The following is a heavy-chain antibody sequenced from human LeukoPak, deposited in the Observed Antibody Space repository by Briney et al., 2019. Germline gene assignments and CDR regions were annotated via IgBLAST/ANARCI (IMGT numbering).Heavy chain of an antibody. V-gene: IGHV3-21*01. J-gene: IGHJ4*02. Sequence: GGSLRLSCAASGFTFSTDSMNWLREAPGKGLEWVSSISSSSTYISYADSVKGRFTISRDNAKNSLYLQMNSLRAEDTAVYYCARDPHSSGSYWGQGTLVTVSS. D-gene: IGHD3-10*01. CDR3: ARDPHSSGSY. CDR2: ISSSSTYI. CDR1: GFTFSTDS.